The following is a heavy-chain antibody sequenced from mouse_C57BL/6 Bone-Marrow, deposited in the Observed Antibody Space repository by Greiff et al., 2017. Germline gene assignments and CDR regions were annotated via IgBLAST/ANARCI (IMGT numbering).Heavy chain of an antibody. J-gene: IGHJ1*03. CDR1: GYSITSGYY. Sequence: DVKLQESGPGLVKPSQSLSLTCSVTGYSITSGYYWNWIRQFPGNKLEWMGYISYDGSNNYNPSLKNRISITRDTSKNQFFLKLNSVTTEDTATYYCARNYYGSSPWYFDVWGTGTTVTVSS. V-gene: IGHV3-6*01. CDR2: ISYDGSN. CDR3: ARNYYGSSPWYFDV. D-gene: IGHD1-1*01.